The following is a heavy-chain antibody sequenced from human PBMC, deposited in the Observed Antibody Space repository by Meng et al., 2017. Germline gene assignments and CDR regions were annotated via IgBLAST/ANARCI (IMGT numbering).Heavy chain of an antibody. J-gene: IGHJ4*02. Sequence: QVRLGESGGGLVQPGRSLRLSCAASGFTFSSYGMHWVRQAPGKGLEWVSVIYSGGSTYYADSVKGRFTISRDNSKNTLYLQMNSLRAEDTAVYYCARDLGYWGQGTLVTVSS. D-gene: IGHD3-16*01. CDR1: GFTFSSYG. V-gene: IGHV3-NL1*01. CDR2: IYSGGST. CDR3: ARDLGY.